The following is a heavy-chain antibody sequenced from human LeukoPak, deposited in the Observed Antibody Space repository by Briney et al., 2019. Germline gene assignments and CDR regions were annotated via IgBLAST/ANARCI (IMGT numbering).Heavy chain of an antibody. V-gene: IGHV4-61*02. Sequence: PWETLSLTCTVSGGSISSGSYYWSCIRQRAGKGLEWIGRIYTSESTNYNPSLKSRVTISEDPTNNQFSLKLSSVTAADTAVYYCAKEDGTSMANGFDIWGQGTMLTVSS. D-gene: IGHD5-18*01. CDR1: GGSISSGSYY. CDR2: IYTSEST. CDR3: AKEDGTSMANGFDI. J-gene: IGHJ3*02.